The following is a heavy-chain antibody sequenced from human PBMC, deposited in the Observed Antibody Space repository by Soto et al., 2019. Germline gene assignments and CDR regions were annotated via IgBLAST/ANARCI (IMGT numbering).Heavy chain of an antibody. J-gene: IGHJ6*02. Sequence: QVQLQESGPGLVKPSGTLSLTCAVSGGSISSSNWWSWVRQPPGKGLEWIGEIYHSGSTNYNPSLKSRVTISVDKSKNQFSPKLSSVTAADTAVYYCARARVVVVAAEDYYYGMDVWGQGTTVTVSS. D-gene: IGHD2-15*01. CDR2: IYHSGST. CDR3: ARARVVVVAAEDYYYGMDV. V-gene: IGHV4-4*02. CDR1: GGSISSSNW.